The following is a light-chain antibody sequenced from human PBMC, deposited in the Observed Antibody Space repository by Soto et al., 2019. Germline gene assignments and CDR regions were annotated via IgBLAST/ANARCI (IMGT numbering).Light chain of an antibody. J-gene: IGLJ2*01. Sequence: SYELTQPPSVSVAPGQTASITCGGNNIGIKAVHWYQQKPGQAPVLVVYDDSDRPSGIPARFSGSNSGNTATLTISRVEAGDEADYYCQVWDSSSDHVVFGGGTKVTVL. CDR2: DDS. CDR1: NIGIKA. V-gene: IGLV3-21*02. CDR3: QVWDSSSDHVV.